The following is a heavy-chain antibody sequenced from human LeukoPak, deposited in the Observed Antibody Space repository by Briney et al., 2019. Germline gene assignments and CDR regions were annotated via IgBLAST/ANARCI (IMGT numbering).Heavy chain of an antibody. CDR2: INHSGST. CDR3: ARRLGPYFWSGPQTIGFDY. J-gene: IGHJ4*02. Sequence: SETLSLTCAVYGGSFSGYYWSWIRQPPGKGLEWIGEINHSGSTNYNPSLKSRVTISVDTSKNQFSLKLSSVTAADTAVYYCARRLGPYFWSGPQTIGFDYWGQGTLVTVSS. CDR1: GGSFSGYY. V-gene: IGHV4-34*01. D-gene: IGHD3-3*01.